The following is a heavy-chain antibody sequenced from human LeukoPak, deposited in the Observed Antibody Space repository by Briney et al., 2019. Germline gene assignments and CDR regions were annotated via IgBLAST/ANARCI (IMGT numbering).Heavy chain of an antibody. V-gene: IGHV5-51*01. D-gene: IGHD3-22*01. CDR3: ARQVTTMIVVAPGAFDI. Sequence: GESLKISCKGSGYSFTSYWIGWVRQMPGKGLEWRGIIYPGDSDTRYSPSFQGQVTISADKSISTAYLQWSSLKASDTAMYYCARQVTTMIVVAPGAFDIWGQGTLVTVSS. CDR2: IYPGDSDT. CDR1: GYSFTSYW. J-gene: IGHJ3*02.